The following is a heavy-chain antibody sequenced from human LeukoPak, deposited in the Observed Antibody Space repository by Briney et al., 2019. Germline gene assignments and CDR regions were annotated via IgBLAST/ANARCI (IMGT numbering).Heavy chain of an antibody. CDR2: ISSSGSTI. CDR3: AKDLRFYYYYMDV. CDR1: GFTFSDYY. J-gene: IGHJ6*03. Sequence: GGSLRLSCAASGFTFSDYYMSWIRQAPGKGLEWVSYISSSGSTIYYADSVKGRFTISRDNAKNSLYLQMNSLRAEDTAVYYCAKDLRFYYYYMDVWGKGTTVTISS. V-gene: IGHV3-11*01.